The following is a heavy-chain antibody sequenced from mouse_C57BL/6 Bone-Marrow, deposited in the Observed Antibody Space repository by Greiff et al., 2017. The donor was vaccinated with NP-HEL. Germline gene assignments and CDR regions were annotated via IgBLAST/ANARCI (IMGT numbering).Heavy chain of an antibody. Sequence: EVNVVESGGGLVQPKGSLKLSCAASGFSFNTYAMNWVRQAPGKGLEWVARIRSKSNNYATYYADSVKDRFTISRDDSESMLYLQMNNLKTEDTAMYYCVREIITTAFDYWGQGTTLTVSS. D-gene: IGHD1-2*01. CDR3: VREIITTAFDY. CDR2: IRSKSNNYAT. V-gene: IGHV10-1*01. J-gene: IGHJ2*01. CDR1: GFSFNTYA.